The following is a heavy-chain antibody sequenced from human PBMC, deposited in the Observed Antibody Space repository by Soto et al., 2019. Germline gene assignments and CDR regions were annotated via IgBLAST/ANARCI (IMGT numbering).Heavy chain of an antibody. J-gene: IGHJ4*02. CDR2: IYHSGST. CDR3: ARASLYTVIVVADTTRRSGYFDY. D-gene: IGHD3-22*01. V-gene: IGHV4-38-2*01. CDR1: GYSISSGYY. Sequence: SETLSLTCAVSGYSISSGYYWGWIRQPPGKGLEWIGSIYHSGSTYYNPSLKSRVTISVDTSKNQFSLKLSSVTAADTAVYYCARASLYTVIVVADTTRRSGYFDYWGQGTLVTVS.